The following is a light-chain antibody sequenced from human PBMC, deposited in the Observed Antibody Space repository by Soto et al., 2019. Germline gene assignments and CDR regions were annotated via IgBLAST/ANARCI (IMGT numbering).Light chain of an antibody. CDR2: DVT. Sequence: QSALTQPASVSGSPGQSITISCTGTSSDVGGYNYVSWYQQHPGKAPKLMIYDVTNRPSGVSNRFSGSKSGNTASLTISGLQAEDEADYYCSSFTNTITRVFGGGTKVTVL. V-gene: IGLV2-14*01. J-gene: IGLJ2*01. CDR3: SSFTNTITRV. CDR1: SSDVGGYNY.